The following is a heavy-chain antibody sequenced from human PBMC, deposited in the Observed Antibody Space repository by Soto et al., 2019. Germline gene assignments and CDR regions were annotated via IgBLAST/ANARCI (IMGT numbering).Heavy chain of an antibody. CDR2: IYYSGST. V-gene: IGHV4-31*03. Sequence: QVQLQESGPGLVKPSQTLSLTCTVSGGSISSGGYYWSWIRQHPGKGLEWIGYIYYSGSTYYNPSLKSRVTMSVVTSKNQCSLKLSPVTGAVTAVYDGAKHDDGGVGWFDPWGQGTLVTVSS. CDR3: AKHDDGGVGWFDP. CDR1: GGSISSGGYY. J-gene: IGHJ5*02. D-gene: IGHD4-17*01.